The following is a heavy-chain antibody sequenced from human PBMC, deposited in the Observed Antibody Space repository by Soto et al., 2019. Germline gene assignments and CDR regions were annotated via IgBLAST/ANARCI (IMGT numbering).Heavy chain of an antibody. CDR1: GGSFSGYY. V-gene: IGHV4-34*01. D-gene: IGHD3-3*01. CDR2: INHSGST. J-gene: IGHJ6*03. Sequence: SETLSLTCAVYGGSFSGYYWSWIRQPPGKGLEWIGEINHSGSTNYNPSLKSRVTISVDTSKNQFSLKLSSVTAADTAVYYCARGRYYDFLSGYSTGKKLYYYYYYMDVWGKGTTVTVSS. CDR3: ARGRYYDFLSGYSTGKKLYYYYYYMDV.